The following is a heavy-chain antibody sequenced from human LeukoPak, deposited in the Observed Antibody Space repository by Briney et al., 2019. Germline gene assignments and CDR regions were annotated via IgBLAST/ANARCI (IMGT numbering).Heavy chain of an antibody. V-gene: IGHV4-34*01. CDR1: GGSFSGYY. Sequence: PSETLSLTCAVYGGSFSGYYWSWIHQPPGKGLEWIGEINHSGSTNYNPSLKSRVTISVDTSKNQFSLKLSSVTAADTAVYYCARPAVAIVGMDVWGQGTTVTVSS. D-gene: IGHD6-19*01. J-gene: IGHJ6*02. CDR3: ARPAVAIVGMDV. CDR2: INHSGST.